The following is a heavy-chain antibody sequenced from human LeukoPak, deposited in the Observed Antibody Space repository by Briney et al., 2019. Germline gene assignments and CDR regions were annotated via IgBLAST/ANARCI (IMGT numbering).Heavy chain of an antibody. CDR1: GGSISNYY. D-gene: IGHD3-3*01. CDR3: ARHIPVIWSSGYYYGMDV. J-gene: IGHJ6*02. Sequence: SETLSLTCTVSGGSISNYYWSWIRQPPGEGLEWIGYISYSGSTNYNPSLRSRVAISEDTSRNQFSLRLNSVTAADTAVYYCARHIPVIWSSGYYYGMDVWGQGTTVTVSS. V-gene: IGHV4-59*08. CDR2: ISYSGST.